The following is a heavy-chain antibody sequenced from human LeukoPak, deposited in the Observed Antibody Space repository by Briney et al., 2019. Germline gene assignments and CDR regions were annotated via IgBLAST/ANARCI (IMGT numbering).Heavy chain of an antibody. CDR3: AKGVDYYGSGSYHPYFDY. Sequence: PGGSLRLSXAASGFTFSSYAMSWVRQAPGKGLEWVSAISGSGGSTYYADSVKGRFTISRDNSKNTLYLQMNSLRAEDTAVYYCAKGVDYYGSGSYHPYFDYWGQGTLVTVSS. D-gene: IGHD3-10*01. V-gene: IGHV3-23*01. CDR2: ISGSGGST. J-gene: IGHJ4*02. CDR1: GFTFSSYA.